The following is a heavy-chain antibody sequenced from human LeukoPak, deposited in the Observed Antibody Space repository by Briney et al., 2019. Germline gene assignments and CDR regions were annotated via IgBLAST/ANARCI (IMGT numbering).Heavy chain of an antibody. J-gene: IGHJ5*02. Sequence: SETLSLTCTVSGGSISSSSYYWGWIRQPPGKGLEWIGSIYYSGSTYYNPSLKSRVTISVDTSKNQFSLKLSSVTAADTAVYYCAAPGGGSSYNWFDPWGQGTLVTVSS. D-gene: IGHD2-15*01. V-gene: IGHV4-39*01. CDR2: IYYSGST. CDR3: AAPGGGSSYNWFDP. CDR1: GGSISSSSYY.